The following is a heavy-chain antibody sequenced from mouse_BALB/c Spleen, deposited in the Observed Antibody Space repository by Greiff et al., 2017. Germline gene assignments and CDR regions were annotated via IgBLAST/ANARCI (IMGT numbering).Heavy chain of an antibody. CDR1: GYSITSDYA. CDR2: ISYSGST. V-gene: IGHV3-2*02. CDR3: ARGYDY. Sequence: VQLKQSGPGLVKPSQSLSLTCTVTGYSITSDYAWNWIRQFPGNKLEWMGYISYSGSTSYNPSLKSRISITRDTSKNQFFLQLNSVTTEDTATYYCARGYDYWGQGTTLTVSS. J-gene: IGHJ2*01.